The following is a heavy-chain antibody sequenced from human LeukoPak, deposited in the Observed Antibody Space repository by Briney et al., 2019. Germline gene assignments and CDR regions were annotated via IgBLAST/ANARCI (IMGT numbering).Heavy chain of an antibody. CDR2: IKTDGSVT. Sequence: GGTLRLSCAASGFSFSDYWMVWVRRAPGKGLGWVSNIKTDGSVTNYADSVKGRSTISRDNAKNTLYLQMNSLRAEDTAVYYCGRDNNYKVDVWGKGTTVTVS. J-gene: IGHJ6*03. CDR3: GRDNNYKVDV. D-gene: IGHD4-11*01. CDR1: GFSFSDYW. V-gene: IGHV3-74*01.